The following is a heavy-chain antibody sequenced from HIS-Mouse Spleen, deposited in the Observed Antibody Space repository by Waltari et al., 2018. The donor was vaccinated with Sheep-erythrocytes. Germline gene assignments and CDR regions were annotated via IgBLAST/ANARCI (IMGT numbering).Heavy chain of an antibody. CDR3: ARVASGATFDY. J-gene: IGHJ4*02. Sequence: EVQLVESGGGLVKPGGSLRLSCAASGFTFSSYSMNWVRQAPGKGLEWVSSISSSSRYIYYTESVKSRLTISRDNAKNSLYLQLNSLRAEDTAVYYWARVASGATFDYWGQGTLVTVSS. CDR1: GFTFSSYS. D-gene: IGHD1-26*01. V-gene: IGHV3-21*01. CDR2: ISSSSRYI.